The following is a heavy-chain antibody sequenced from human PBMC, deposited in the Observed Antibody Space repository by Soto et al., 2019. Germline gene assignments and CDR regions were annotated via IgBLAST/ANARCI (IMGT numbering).Heavy chain of an antibody. V-gene: IGHV1-69*02. Sequence: QVQLVQSGAEVRKPGSAARVSCKASGDTFNFYTINWVRQAPGLGLEWMGRVNPILTMSNYAQKFEGRVTITADKSTTTAYMELSSLRSEDTAIYYCATSYGSGYRAFDYWGQGALVTVSS. CDR2: VNPILTMS. D-gene: IGHD3-10*01. CDR1: GDTFNFYT. CDR3: ATSYGSGYRAFDY. J-gene: IGHJ4*02.